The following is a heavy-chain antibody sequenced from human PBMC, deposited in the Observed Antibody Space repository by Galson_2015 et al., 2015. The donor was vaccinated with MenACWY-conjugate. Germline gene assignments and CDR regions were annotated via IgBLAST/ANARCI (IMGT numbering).Heavy chain of an antibody. Sequence: SVKVSCKASGYTFTSYGISWVRQAPGQGLEWMGWISAYNGNTNYAQKFQGRVTITADKSTSTAYMELSSLRSEDTAVYYCARDQGDNWNYFDYWGQGTLVTVSS. D-gene: IGHD1-20*01. CDR1: GYTFTSYG. V-gene: IGHV1-18*04. CDR2: ISAYNGNT. J-gene: IGHJ4*02. CDR3: ARDQGDNWNYFDY.